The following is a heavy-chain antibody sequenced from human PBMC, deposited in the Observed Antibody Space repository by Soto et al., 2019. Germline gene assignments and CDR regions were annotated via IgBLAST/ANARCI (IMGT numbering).Heavy chain of an antibody. Sequence: GGSLRLSCAASGFTFDDYAMHWVRQAPGKGLEWVSGISWNSGSIGYADSVKGRFTISRDNAKNSLYLQMNSLRAEDTALYYCAKDIRTPYGSGSYLDAFDIWGQGTMVTVSS. D-gene: IGHD3-10*01. CDR1: GFTFDDYA. V-gene: IGHV3-9*01. CDR2: ISWNSGSI. J-gene: IGHJ3*02. CDR3: AKDIRTPYGSGSYLDAFDI.